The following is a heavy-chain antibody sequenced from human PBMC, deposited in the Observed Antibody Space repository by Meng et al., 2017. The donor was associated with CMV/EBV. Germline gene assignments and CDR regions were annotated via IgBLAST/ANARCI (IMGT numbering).Heavy chain of an antibody. CDR3: ARDQQLGYYYGMDV. D-gene: IGHD6-6*01. J-gene: IGHJ6*02. Sequence: GESLKISCAASGFTFSSYSMNWVRQAPGKGLEWVSSISSSSSYIYYADSVKGRFTIPRDNAKNSLYLQMNSLRAEDTAVYYCARDQQLGYYYGMDVWGQGTTVTVSS. V-gene: IGHV3-21*01. CDR1: GFTFSSYS. CDR2: ISSSSSYI.